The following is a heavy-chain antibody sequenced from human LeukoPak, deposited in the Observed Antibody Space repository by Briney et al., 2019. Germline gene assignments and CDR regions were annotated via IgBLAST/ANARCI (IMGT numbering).Heavy chain of an antibody. J-gene: IGHJ4*02. Sequence: GGSLRLSCAASGFSFSSHWVHWVRQAPVKGLVWVSRISDDGSYTSNVDSVKGRFTISRDNVNNMLYLHMNSLRAEDTAVYYCASFGISWRSSYWGQGTLVTVSS. CDR1: GFSFSSHW. CDR2: ISDDGSYT. V-gene: IGHV3-74*01. CDR3: ASFGISWRSSY. D-gene: IGHD2-21*01.